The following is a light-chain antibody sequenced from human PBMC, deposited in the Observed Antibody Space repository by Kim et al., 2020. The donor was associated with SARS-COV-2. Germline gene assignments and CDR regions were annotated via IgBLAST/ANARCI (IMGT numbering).Light chain of an antibody. V-gene: IGKV1-39*01. J-gene: IGKJ5*01. CDR1: QSISNY. CDR2: AAS. Sequence: DIQMTQSPSSLSASVGDRVTITCRASQSISNYLNWYQQKPGKAPKLLIYAASNLQSGVPSRFSGSGSGTDFTLTISSLQPEDFATYYCQQSYSTFGQGTRLEIK. CDR3: QQSYST.